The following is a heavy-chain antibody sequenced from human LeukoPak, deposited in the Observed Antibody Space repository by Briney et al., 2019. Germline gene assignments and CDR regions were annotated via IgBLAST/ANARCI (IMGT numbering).Heavy chain of an antibody. CDR3: ARDFPLYGDYEGLDY. Sequence: KPSETLSLTCTVSGGSISSYYWSWIRQPAGKGLEWIGRIYSSGSTNYNPSLKSRATISVDTSKNQFSLKLSSVTAADTAVYYCARDFPLYGDYEGLDYWGQGTLVTVSS. J-gene: IGHJ4*02. V-gene: IGHV4-4*07. CDR1: GGSISSYY. CDR2: IYSSGST. D-gene: IGHD4-17*01.